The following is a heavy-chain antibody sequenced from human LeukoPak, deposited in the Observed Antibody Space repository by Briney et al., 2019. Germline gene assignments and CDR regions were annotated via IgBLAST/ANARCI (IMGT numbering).Heavy chain of an antibody. D-gene: IGHD2-21*01. CDR1: GYSISSPYC. J-gene: IGHJ4*02. CDR2: INHSGST. V-gene: IGHV4-38-2*02. CDR3: ARLSTYLAPYG. Sequence: SETLSLTCTVSGYSISSPYCWGWIRQPPGKGLEWIGEINHSGSTNYNPSLKSRVTISVDTSKNQFSLKLSSVTAADTAVYYCARLSTYLAPYGWGQGTLVTVSS.